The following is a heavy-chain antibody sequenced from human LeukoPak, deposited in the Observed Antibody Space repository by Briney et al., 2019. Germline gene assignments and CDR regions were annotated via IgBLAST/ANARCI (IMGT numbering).Heavy chain of an antibody. CDR3: ASVLRYFDWQRYFDI. Sequence: SETLSLTCTVFGDSISGSKYFWGWIRQPPGKGLEWIGNFYSGGSTYYNPSLKRRVAISEDTSKNQFSLKLSSVTAADTAVYYCASVLRYFDWQRYFDIWGQGTMVTVSS. V-gene: IGHV4-39*07. D-gene: IGHD3-9*01. CDR1: GDSISGSKYF. CDR2: FYSGGST. J-gene: IGHJ3*02.